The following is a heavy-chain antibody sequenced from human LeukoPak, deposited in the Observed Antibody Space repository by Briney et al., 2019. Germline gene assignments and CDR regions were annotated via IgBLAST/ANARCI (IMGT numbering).Heavy chain of an antibody. V-gene: IGHV1-18*04. Sequence: ASVKVSCKASGYTFTSYGISWVRQATGQGLEWMGWISAYNGNTNYAQKLQGRVTMTTDTSTSTAYMELRSLRSDDTAVYYCARTDPNCSSTSCYALYYYYGMDVWGKGTTVTVSS. CDR1: GYTFTSYG. D-gene: IGHD2-2*01. J-gene: IGHJ6*04. CDR3: ARTDPNCSSTSCYALYYYYGMDV. CDR2: ISAYNGNT.